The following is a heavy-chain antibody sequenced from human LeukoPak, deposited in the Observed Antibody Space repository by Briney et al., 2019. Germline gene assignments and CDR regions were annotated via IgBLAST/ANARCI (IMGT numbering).Heavy chain of an antibody. Sequence: PSETLSLTCTVSGYSISSGYYWGWIRQPAGKGLEWIGRIYTSGSTNYNPSLKSRVTISVDTSKNQFSLKLSSVTAADTAVYYCARDRGVIVGASNAWFDPWGQGTLVTVSS. CDR1: GYSISSGYY. J-gene: IGHJ5*02. CDR3: ARDRGVIVGASNAWFDP. CDR2: IYTSGST. V-gene: IGHV4-61*02. D-gene: IGHD1-26*01.